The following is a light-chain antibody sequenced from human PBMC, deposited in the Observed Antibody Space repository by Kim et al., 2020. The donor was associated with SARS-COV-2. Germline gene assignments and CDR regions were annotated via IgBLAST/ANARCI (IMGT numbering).Light chain of an antibody. CDR2: EDN. CDR3: QSYDSSNHEV. CDR1: SGSIASNY. V-gene: IGLV6-57*03. J-gene: IGLJ3*02. Sequence: KPGTISCTRSSGSIASNYVQWYQQRPGSAPTTVIYEDNQRPSGVPDRFSGSIDSSSNSASLTISGLKTEDEADYYCQSYDSSNHEVFGGGTQLTVL.